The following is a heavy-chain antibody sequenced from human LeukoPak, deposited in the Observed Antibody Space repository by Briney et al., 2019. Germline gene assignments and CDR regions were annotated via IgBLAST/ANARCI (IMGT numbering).Heavy chain of an antibody. CDR3: ARDYGDYFDY. J-gene: IGHJ4*02. CDR1: GFAFSSNG. V-gene: IGHV3-33*01. Sequence: GGSLRLSCAASGFAFSSNGMHWVRQAPGKGLEWVAVIWYDGTNKYYADSVKGRFTISRDNSKNTLSLQMNSLRAEDTAVYYCARDYGDYFDYWGQGTLVTVSS. D-gene: IGHD3-16*01. CDR2: IWYDGTNK.